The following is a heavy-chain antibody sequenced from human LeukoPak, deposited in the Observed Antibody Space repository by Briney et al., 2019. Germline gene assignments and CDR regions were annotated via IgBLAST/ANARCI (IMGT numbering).Heavy chain of an antibody. V-gene: IGHV4-59*01. Sequence: SETLSLTCTVSGGSISSYYWSWNRQPPGKGLEWIGYIYYSGSTNYNPSLKSRVTISVDTSKNQFSLKLSSVTAADTAVYYCARSSQIAAAGSNWFDPWGQGTLVTVSS. CDR2: IYYSGST. D-gene: IGHD6-13*01. CDR1: GGSISSYY. CDR3: ARSSQIAAAGSNWFDP. J-gene: IGHJ5*02.